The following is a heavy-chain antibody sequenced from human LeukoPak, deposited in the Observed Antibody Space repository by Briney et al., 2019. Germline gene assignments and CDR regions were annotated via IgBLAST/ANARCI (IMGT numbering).Heavy chain of an antibody. J-gene: IGHJ6*03. CDR2: IYHSGRT. Sequence: SETLSLTCTVSGYSITNNYYWDWIRQPPGKGLEWIASIYHSGRTYYNPALKSRVTVSVDTSKSQFSLKVSSVTAADTAMYYCARAEYCISSSCYHTRHYYYYSFIDVWGKGTTVTVSS. D-gene: IGHD2-2*01. V-gene: IGHV4-38-2*02. CDR1: GYSITNNYY. CDR3: ARAEYCISSSCYHTRHYYYYSFIDV.